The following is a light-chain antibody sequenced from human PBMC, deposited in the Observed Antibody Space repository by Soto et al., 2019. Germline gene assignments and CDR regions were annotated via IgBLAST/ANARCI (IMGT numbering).Light chain of an antibody. J-gene: IGKJ1*01. V-gene: IGKV1-5*01. CDR1: QTISSS. CDR2: DAS. Sequence: DIQMTQSPSPLSASVGGRVTITCRASQTISSSLAWYQHKPGKAPKLLIYDASSLESGVPSRFSGSGSGTEFTLTISSLQPDDFATYYCQQYNSYWTFGQGTKVDIK. CDR3: QQYNSYWT.